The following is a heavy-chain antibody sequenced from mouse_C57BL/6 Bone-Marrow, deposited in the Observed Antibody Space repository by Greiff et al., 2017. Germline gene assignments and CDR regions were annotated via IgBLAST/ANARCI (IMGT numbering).Heavy chain of an antibody. CDR3: ARETAKATGLAD. CDR1: GFTFSDYY. V-gene: IGHV7-1*01. J-gene: IGHJ3*01. D-gene: IGHD3-2*02. Sequence: EVKLMESGGGLVQSGRSLRLSCATSGFTFSDYYMEWVRQAPGKGLEWIAASRNKSNDSTTEYSASVKGQVIVSRDTSKSTLYVQMNARRAEDTAIYYCARETAKATGLADWGQGTLVTVSA. CDR2: SRNKSNDSTT.